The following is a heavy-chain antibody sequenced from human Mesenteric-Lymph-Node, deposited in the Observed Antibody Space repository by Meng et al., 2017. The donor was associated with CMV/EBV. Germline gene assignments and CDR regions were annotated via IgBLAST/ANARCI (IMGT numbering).Heavy chain of an antibody. CDR1: SVISTGYY. J-gene: IGHJ6*01. D-gene: IGHD5-18*01. CDR2: IYYSGST. V-gene: IGHV4-31*02. CDR3: ARDGGYSRGYHYYGMDV. Sequence: SVISTGYYWSWIRQHPGDGLEWIGYIYYSGSTYYNPSLKSRVTISIDTSKNQFSLKLSSMTAADTAVYYCARDGGYSRGYHYYGMDVWGQGTTVTVSS.